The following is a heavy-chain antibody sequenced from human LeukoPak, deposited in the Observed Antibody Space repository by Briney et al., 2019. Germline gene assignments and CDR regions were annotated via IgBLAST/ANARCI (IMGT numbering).Heavy chain of an antibody. CDR3: ARDGDLYYFDY. Sequence: SSVKVSCKASGGTFSSYAISWARQAPGQGLEWMGWISAYNGNTNYAQKLQGRVTMTTDTSTSTAYMELRSLRSDDTAVYYCARDGDLYYFDYWGQGTLVTVSS. V-gene: IGHV1-18*01. D-gene: IGHD4-17*01. CDR2: ISAYNGNT. J-gene: IGHJ4*02. CDR1: GGTFSSYA.